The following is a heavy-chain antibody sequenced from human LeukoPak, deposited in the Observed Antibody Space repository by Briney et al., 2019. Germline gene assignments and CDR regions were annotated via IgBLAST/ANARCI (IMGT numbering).Heavy chain of an antibody. CDR3: AKDLTYFGDKTFDY. D-gene: IGHD3-10*01. V-gene: IGHV3-30*18. CDR1: GFTFSTYG. Sequence: PGRSLRLSCAASGFTFSTYGMHWVRQAPGKGLEWVAVISYDGSDKYYTDSVKGRFTISRDNSKNTLYLQMNSLRAEHTAVYYCAKDLTYFGDKTFDYWGQGTLVTVSS. J-gene: IGHJ4*02. CDR2: ISYDGSDK.